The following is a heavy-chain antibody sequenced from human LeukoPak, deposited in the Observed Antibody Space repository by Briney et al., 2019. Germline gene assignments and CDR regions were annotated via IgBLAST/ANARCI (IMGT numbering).Heavy chain of an antibody. J-gene: IGHJ4*02. CDR1: GYSISTGYY. D-gene: IGHD6-19*01. CDR2: IYHSGST. V-gene: IGHV4-38-2*02. CDR3: ARDVRIAVAGTHIDY. Sequence: SETLSLTCTVSGYSISTGYYWGWIRQPPGKGLEWIGSIYHSGSTYYNPSLKSRVTISVDTSKNQFSLKLSSVTAADTAVYYCARDVRIAVAGTHIDYWGQGTLVTVSS.